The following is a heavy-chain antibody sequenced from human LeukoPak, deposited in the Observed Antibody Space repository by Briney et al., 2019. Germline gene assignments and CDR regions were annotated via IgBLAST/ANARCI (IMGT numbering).Heavy chain of an antibody. Sequence: PSETLSLTCTVSGGSISSGSYYWSWIRQPAGKGLEWIGRIYTSGSTNYNPSLKSRVTISVDTSKNQFSLKLSSVTAADTAVYYCARDVPGWSDPWGQGTLVTVSS. CDR1: GGSISSGSYY. V-gene: IGHV4-61*02. CDR2: IYTSGST. CDR3: ARDVPGWSDP. J-gene: IGHJ5*02.